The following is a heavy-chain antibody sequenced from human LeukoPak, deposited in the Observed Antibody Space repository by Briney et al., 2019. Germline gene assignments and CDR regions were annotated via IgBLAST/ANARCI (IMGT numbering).Heavy chain of an antibody. CDR2: IIPIFGTA. Sequence: ASVKASCKASRGTFGSYAISWVRQAPRQRLEWMGGIIPIFGTANYAQKLRGRVTITADKSTSTAYMELSSLRSEDTAVYYCARGRDSSSWTYYYYYMDVWGKGTTVTVSS. J-gene: IGHJ6*03. V-gene: IGHV1-69*06. CDR1: RGTFGSYA. CDR3: ARGRDSSSWTYYYYYMDV. D-gene: IGHD6-13*01.